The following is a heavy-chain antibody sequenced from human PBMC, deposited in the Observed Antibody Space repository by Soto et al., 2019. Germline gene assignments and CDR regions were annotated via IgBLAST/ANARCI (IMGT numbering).Heavy chain of an antibody. D-gene: IGHD3-10*01. CDR3: ARPDFGSGSYRFDF. CDR2: IIPIFGTA. CDR1: GGTFSSYS. J-gene: IGHJ4*02. V-gene: IGHV1-69*06. Sequence: QVQLVQSGAEVKKPGSSVRVSCKASGGTFSSYSISWVRQAPGQGLEWMGGIIPIFGTANYAQKFQDRVTISADTSTNTAYMEVRSLRFEDTAVYYCARPDFGSGSYRFDFWGQGTLVTVSS.